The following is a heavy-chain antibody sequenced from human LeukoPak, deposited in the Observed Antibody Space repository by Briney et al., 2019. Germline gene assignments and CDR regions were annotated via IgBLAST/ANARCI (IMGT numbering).Heavy chain of an antibody. V-gene: IGHV3-7*01. CDR3: ARDRSDFWSGFTGLFDY. CDR2: IKQDGSEE. Sequence: GGSLRLSCAASGFTFSSYWMSWVRQAPGKGLEWVANIKQDGSEEYYVDSLKGRFTISRDNAKNQLYLQMNSLRAEDTAVYYCARDRSDFWSGFTGLFDYWGQGTLVTVSS. CDR1: GFTFSSYW. D-gene: IGHD3-3*01. J-gene: IGHJ4*02.